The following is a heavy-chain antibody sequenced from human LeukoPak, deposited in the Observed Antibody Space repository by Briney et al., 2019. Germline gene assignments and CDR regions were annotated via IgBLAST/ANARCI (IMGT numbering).Heavy chain of an antibody. CDR3: ARDCSSTSCYYYYMDV. CDR1: GYTFTSYD. Sequence: ASVKVSCKASGYTFTSYDINWVRQATEQGLEWMGWMNPNSGNTGYAQKFQGRVTMTRNTSISTAYMELSSLRSEDTAVYYCARDCSSTSCYYYYMDVWGKGTTVTVSS. J-gene: IGHJ6*03. V-gene: IGHV1-8*01. CDR2: MNPNSGNT. D-gene: IGHD2-2*01.